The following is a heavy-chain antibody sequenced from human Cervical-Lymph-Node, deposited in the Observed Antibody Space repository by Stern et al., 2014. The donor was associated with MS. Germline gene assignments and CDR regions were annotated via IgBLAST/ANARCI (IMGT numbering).Heavy chain of an antibody. CDR3: ARTYSNYDQFDY. V-gene: IGHV1-46*01. J-gene: IGHJ4*02. D-gene: IGHD4-11*01. Sequence: VQLVQSGSGVKKPGASVKVSCKALGYTFTRYYLHWVRQAPGQGLEWMGMINPNSGSTSYAQKFQGRVTMTRDTSTSTVYRELSSLRSEDTAMYYCARTYSNYDQFDYWGQGTLVTVSS. CDR2: INPNSGST. CDR1: GYTFTRYY.